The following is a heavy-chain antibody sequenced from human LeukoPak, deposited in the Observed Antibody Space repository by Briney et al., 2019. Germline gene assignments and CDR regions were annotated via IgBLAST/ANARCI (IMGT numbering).Heavy chain of an antibody. CDR3: AELGITMIGGV. Sequence: GGSLRLSCAASGFTFSSYGMSWVRQAPGKGLEWVAVISYDGNNKYYADSVKGRLTISRDNSKNTLYLQMNSLRAEDTAVYYCAELGITMIGGVWGKGTTVTISS. V-gene: IGHV3-30*18. CDR1: GFTFSSYG. D-gene: IGHD3-10*02. CDR2: ISYDGNNK. J-gene: IGHJ6*04.